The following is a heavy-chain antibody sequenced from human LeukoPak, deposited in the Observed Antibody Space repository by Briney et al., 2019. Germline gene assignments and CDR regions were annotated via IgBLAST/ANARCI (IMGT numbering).Heavy chain of an antibody. J-gene: IGHJ6*02. D-gene: IGHD1-26*01. CDR1: GGSISSYY. V-gene: IGHV4-59*01. Sequence: PSETLSLTCTVSGGSISSYYWSWIRQPPGKGLEWIGCIYYSGSTNYNPPLKSRVTISVDTSKNQFSLKLSSVTAADTAVYYCARDFPVNSGSYYYYGMDVWGQGTTVTVSS. CDR3: ARDFPVNSGSYYYYGMDV. CDR2: IYYSGST.